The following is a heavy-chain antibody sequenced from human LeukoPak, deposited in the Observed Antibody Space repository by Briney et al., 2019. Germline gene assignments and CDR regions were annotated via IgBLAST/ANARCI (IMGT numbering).Heavy chain of an antibody. CDR2: IYYSGST. CDR3: ARHWYGSGWYHDAFDI. J-gene: IGHJ3*02. V-gene: IGHV4-39*01. Sequence: SETLSLTCAVSGGSITSSRNHWGWIRQPPGKGLEWIVCIYYSGSTYYNPSLKSRVTISVGTSKNQFSLKLSSVTAADTAVYYCARHWYGSGWYHDAFDIWGQGTMVTVSS. D-gene: IGHD6-19*01. CDR1: GGSITSSRNH.